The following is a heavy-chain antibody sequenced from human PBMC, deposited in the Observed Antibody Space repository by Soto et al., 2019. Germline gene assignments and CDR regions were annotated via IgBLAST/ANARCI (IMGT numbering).Heavy chain of an antibody. CDR2: IHYSWRP. V-gene: IGHV4-30-4*01. CDR3: ARLNSGSYLYNFDF. D-gene: IGHD1-26*01. J-gene: IGHJ4*02. Sequence: QVQLQESGPGLVKPSQTLSLTCTVSGGSISSGDYYWRWVRQPPGKGLEWIGYIHYSWRPYYNSSLKSRVTRSVETSKNQFSLKLSSVTAADTAVYYGARLNSGSYLYNFDFWGQGTLVTVSS. CDR1: GGSISSGDYY.